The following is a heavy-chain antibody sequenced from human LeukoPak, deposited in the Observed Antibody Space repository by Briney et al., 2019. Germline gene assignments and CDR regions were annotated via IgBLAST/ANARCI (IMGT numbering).Heavy chain of an antibody. CDR2: IYYSKNT. CDR3: VSPRGFSYDYFDY. V-gene: IGHV4-39*01. J-gene: IGHJ4*02. Sequence: PSETLTLTCTVSGGSISSSSAYWGWIRQPPGKGLEWIGSIYYSKNTYYNPSLKSRVTISADTSKNQFSLTLGSVSATDTAVYYCVSPRGFSYDYFDYWGQGTLVTVFS. D-gene: IGHD5-18*01. CDR1: GGSISSSSAY.